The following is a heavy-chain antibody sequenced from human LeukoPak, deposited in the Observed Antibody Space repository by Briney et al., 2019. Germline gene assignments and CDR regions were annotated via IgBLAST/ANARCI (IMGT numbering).Heavy chain of an antibody. Sequence: GGSLRLSRAASGFTFSSYSMNWVRQAPGKGLEWVSSISSSSSYIYYADSVKGRFTISRDNAKNSLYLQMNSLRAEDTAVYYCVRDQGGVTMVRGVITDWGQGTLVTVSS. CDR1: GFTFSSYS. CDR2: ISSSSSYI. J-gene: IGHJ4*02. CDR3: VRDQGGVTMVRGVITD. V-gene: IGHV3-21*01. D-gene: IGHD3-10*01.